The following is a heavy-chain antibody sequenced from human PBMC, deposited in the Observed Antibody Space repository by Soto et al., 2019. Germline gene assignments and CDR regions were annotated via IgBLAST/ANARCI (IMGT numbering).Heavy chain of an antibody. CDR3: ARQRFDFWSGTPQYYFDY. V-gene: IGHV4-59*08. Sequence: SETLSLTCTVSGGSISSYYWSWIRQPPGKGLEWIGYIYYSGSTNYNPSLKSRVTISVDTSKNQFSLKLSSVTAADTAVYYCARQRFDFWSGTPQYYFDYWGQGTLVTVSS. D-gene: IGHD3-3*01. J-gene: IGHJ4*02. CDR1: GGSISSYY. CDR2: IYYSGST.